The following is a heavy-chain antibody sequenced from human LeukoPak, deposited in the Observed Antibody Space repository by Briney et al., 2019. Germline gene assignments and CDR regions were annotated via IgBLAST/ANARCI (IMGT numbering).Heavy chain of an antibody. CDR2: INHSGST. CDR3: ARITIFGVVNYYYYYGMDV. CDR1: GGSFSGYY. D-gene: IGHD3-3*01. Sequence: KSSETLSLTCAVYGGSFSGYYWSWIRQPPGKGLEWIGEINHSGSTNYNPSLKSRVTISVDTSKNQFSLKLSSVTAADTAVYYCARITIFGVVNYYYYYGMDVWGQGTTVTVSS. V-gene: IGHV4-34*01. J-gene: IGHJ6*02.